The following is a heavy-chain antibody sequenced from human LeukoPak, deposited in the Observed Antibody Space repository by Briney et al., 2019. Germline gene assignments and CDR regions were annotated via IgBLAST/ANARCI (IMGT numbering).Heavy chain of an antibody. J-gene: IGHJ4*02. Sequence: GGSLILSCAASGFTLSSYAMTWVRQAPGKGLEWVTGISGSGGNTYYADSVKGRFTISRDNSKNTLYLQMNSLRAEDTAVYYCAKGDASPVHLLTGHWGQGTLVTVSA. V-gene: IGHV3-23*01. D-gene: IGHD3-9*01. CDR2: ISGSGGNT. CDR1: GFTLSSYA. CDR3: AKGDASPVHLLTGH.